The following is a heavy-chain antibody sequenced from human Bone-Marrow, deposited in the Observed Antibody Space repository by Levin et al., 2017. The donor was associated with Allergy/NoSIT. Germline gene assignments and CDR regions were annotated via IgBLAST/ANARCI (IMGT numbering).Heavy chain of an antibody. J-gene: IGHJ6*02. Sequence: SETLSLTCSVSGGSVSSYYWSWVRQPPGKGLEWIGYIHFSGSTHYNPSLKSRVTISADSSENQFSLQLTSVTAADTAVYYCARAHRGFGFNYYGLDVWGQGATVTVS. CDR3: ARAHRGFGFNYYGLDV. CDR2: IHFSGST. D-gene: IGHD5-24*01. V-gene: IGHV4-59*02. CDR1: GGSVSSYY.